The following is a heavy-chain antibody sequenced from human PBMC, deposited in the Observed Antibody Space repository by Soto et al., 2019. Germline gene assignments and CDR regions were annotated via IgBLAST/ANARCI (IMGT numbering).Heavy chain of an antibody. CDR3: ARLNYYGSGSYYNVAAFDI. CDR1: GFSFSDYY. Sequence: QVQLVESGGGLVKPGGSLRLSCAASGFSFSDYYMSWIRQTPGKGLEWVSYIGSTRRVKYYADSMEGRFTISRDNAKDALYLQMNSLRAEDTAVYYCARLNYYGSGSYYNVAAFDIWGQGTTVTVSS. D-gene: IGHD3-10*01. V-gene: IGHV3-11*01. J-gene: IGHJ3*02. CDR2: IGSTRRVK.